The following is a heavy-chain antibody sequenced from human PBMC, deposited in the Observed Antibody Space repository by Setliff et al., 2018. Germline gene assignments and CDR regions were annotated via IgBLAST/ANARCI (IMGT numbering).Heavy chain of an antibody. J-gene: IGHJ5*02. CDR2: IYHSGSA. V-gene: IGHV4-4*01. CDR3: ARESAYCSGGSCYFLGVVWFDP. D-gene: IGHD2-15*01. Sequence: PSETLSLTCAVSGGSISDNNWWSWVRQPPGKGLEWIGEIYHSGSANYNPSLKSRVTTSVDKSKNQFSLKIYSVTAADTAVYCCARESAYCSGGSCYFLGVVWFDPWGQGTLVTVSS. CDR1: GGSISDNNW.